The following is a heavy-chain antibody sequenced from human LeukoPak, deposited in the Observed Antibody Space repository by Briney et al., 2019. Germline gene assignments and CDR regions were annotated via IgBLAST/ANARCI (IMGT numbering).Heavy chain of an antibody. CDR3: ARGIAKAGTFFDY. CDR2: IYYSGST. D-gene: IGHD6-19*01. V-gene: IGHV4-39*01. J-gene: IGHJ4*02. Sequence: PSETLSLTCTVSGGSISSSSYYWGWIRQPPGKGLEWIGSIYYSGSTYYNPSLKSRVTISVDTSKNQFSLKLSSVTAADTAVYYCARGIAKAGTFFDYWGQGTLVTVSS. CDR1: GGSISSSSYY.